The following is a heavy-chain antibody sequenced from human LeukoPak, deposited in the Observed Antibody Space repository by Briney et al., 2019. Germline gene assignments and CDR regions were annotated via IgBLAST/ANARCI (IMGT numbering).Heavy chain of an antibody. Sequence: GGSLRLSCAASGFTFSNYNMNWVRQAPGKGLEWVSSISSSTGYKNYADSVKGRFTISRDNAKNSLYLQMNSLRAEDTAVYYCAKRGYSGSYYYLYYFDYWGQGTLVTVSS. CDR3: AKRGYSGSYYYLYYFDY. CDR2: ISSSTGYK. CDR1: GFTFSNYN. J-gene: IGHJ4*02. D-gene: IGHD1-26*01. V-gene: IGHV3-21*01.